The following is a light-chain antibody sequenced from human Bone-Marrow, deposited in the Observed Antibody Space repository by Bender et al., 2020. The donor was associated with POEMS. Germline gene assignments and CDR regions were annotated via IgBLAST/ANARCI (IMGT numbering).Light chain of an antibody. J-gene: IGLJ3*02. V-gene: IGLV2-14*01. CDR2: DVN. CDR1: SSDVGAYNC. Sequence: QSALTQPASVSGSPGQSITISCTGTSSDVGAYNCVSWYQQHPGKAPKLMIYDVNNRPSGVSHRFSGSKSGNTASLTISGLQAEDEADYYCSSYTTRTTLVFGGGTILTVL. CDR3: SSYTTRTTLV.